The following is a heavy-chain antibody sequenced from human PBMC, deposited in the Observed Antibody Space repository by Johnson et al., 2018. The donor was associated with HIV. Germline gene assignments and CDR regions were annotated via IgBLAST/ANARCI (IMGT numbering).Heavy chain of an antibody. CDR3: TTGLSSGKGAFDI. CDR1: GFTVSSNY. D-gene: IGHD5-12*01. V-gene: IGHV3-53*01. CDR2: IYSGGST. Sequence: VQLVESGGGVVQPGRSLRLSCAASGFTVSSNYMSWVRQAPGKGLEWVSVIYSGGSTYYADSVKGRFTISRDNSKNTLYLQMNSLRAEDTAVYYCTTGLSSGKGAFDIWGQGTMVTVSS. J-gene: IGHJ3*02.